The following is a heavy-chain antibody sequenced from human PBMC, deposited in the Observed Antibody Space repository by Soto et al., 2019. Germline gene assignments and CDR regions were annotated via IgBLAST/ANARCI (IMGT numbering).Heavy chain of an antibody. Sequence: GGSLRLSCAASGCSFSGYAMHWVRQAPGKGPEWVAIISHDGSNKYYADSVKGRFTISRDNSKNTLYLQMNSLRVEDTAVYYCVRDRNYYDSSGYYGYFDYWGQGTLVTVS. CDR3: VRDRNYYDSSGYYGYFDY. J-gene: IGHJ4*02. D-gene: IGHD3-22*01. V-gene: IGHV3-30-3*01. CDR2: ISHDGSNK. CDR1: GCSFSGYA.